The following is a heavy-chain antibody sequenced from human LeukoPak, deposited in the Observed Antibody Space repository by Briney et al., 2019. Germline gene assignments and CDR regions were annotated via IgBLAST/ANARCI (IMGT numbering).Heavy chain of an antibody. Sequence: SETLSLTCTVSGGSVSSSGYYWGWIRQPPGKGLERLGSMYYSGSTYYNPSLKSRVTISVDTSKNQCSLKLSSVTAADTAVYYCARVPRGSSWAFDYWGQGTLVTVSS. CDR1: GGSVSSSGYY. CDR2: MYYSGST. CDR3: ARVPRGSSWAFDY. D-gene: IGHD6-13*01. J-gene: IGHJ4*02. V-gene: IGHV4-39*07.